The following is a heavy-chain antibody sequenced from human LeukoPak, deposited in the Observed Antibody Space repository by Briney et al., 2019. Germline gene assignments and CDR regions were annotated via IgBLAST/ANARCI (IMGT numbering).Heavy chain of an antibody. CDR3: ARGGIAYFDY. D-gene: IGHD2-15*01. J-gene: IGHJ4*02. V-gene: IGHV4-34*01. CDR1: GGSFSGYY. Sequence: SETLSLTCAVYGGSFSGYYWSWIRQPPGKGLEWIGEINHSGSTNYNPSLKSRVTISVDTSKNQFSLKLSSVTAADTAVYYCARGGIAYFDYWGQGTLVTVSS. CDR2: INHSGST.